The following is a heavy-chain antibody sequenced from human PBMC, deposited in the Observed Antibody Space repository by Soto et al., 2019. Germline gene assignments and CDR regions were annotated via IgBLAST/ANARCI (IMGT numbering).Heavy chain of an antibody. CDR1: GFTVSSNY. Sequence: EVQLVETGGGLIQPGGSLRLSCAASGFTVSSNYMSWVRQAPGQGLEWVSVIYSGGSTYYADSVKGRFTISRDNSKNTLYLQMNSLRAEDTAVYYCARDPALRYYDSSGFTGGYWGQGTLVTVSS. J-gene: IGHJ4*02. V-gene: IGHV3-53*02. CDR2: IYSGGST. D-gene: IGHD3-22*01. CDR3: ARDPALRYYDSSGFTGGY.